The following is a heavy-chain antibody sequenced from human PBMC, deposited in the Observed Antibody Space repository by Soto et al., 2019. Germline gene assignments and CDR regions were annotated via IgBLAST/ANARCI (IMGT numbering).Heavy chain of an antibody. CDR3: ARAQLGISGGSCYSCYYFDY. D-gene: IGHD2-15*01. CDR2: IIPIFGTA. V-gene: IGHV1-69*01. Sequence: QVQLVQSGAEVKKPGSSVKVSCKASGGTFSSYAISWVRQAPGQGLEWMGGIIPIFGTANYAQKFQGRVTIIADESKSTAYMELSSLRSEDTDVYYCARAQLGISGGSCYSCYYFDYWGQGTLVTVSS. CDR1: GGTFSSYA. J-gene: IGHJ4*02.